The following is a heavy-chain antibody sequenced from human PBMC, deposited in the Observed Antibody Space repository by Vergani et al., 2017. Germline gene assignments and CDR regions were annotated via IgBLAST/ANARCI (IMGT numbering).Heavy chain of an antibody. J-gene: IGHJ6*02. CDR3: ARETRCYGGYYYYGMDV. V-gene: IGHV1-2*02. CDR2: INPNSGGT. Sequence: QVQLVQSGAEVKKPGASVKVSCKASGYTFTGYYMHWVRQAPGQGLEWMGWINPNSGGTNYAQKFQGRVTMTRDTSISTAYMELSRLRSDDTAVYYCARETRCYGGYYYYGMDVWGQGTTVTVSS. CDR1: GYTFTGYY. D-gene: IGHD2-2*01.